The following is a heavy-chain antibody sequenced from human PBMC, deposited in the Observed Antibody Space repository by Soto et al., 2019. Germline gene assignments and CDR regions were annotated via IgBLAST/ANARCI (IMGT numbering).Heavy chain of an antibody. CDR2: INHSGST. V-gene: IGHV4-34*01. Sequence: PSETLSLTCVVYGGSFSDFYWSWIRQPPGKGLEWIGEINHSGSTNYNPSLKSRLTISVDTSNNHFSLELSSVTAADTAVYYCARGLTTATTVRYFDHWGQGALVTVSS. D-gene: IGHD4-17*01. CDR1: GGSFSDFY. CDR3: ARGLTTATTVRYFDH. J-gene: IGHJ4*02.